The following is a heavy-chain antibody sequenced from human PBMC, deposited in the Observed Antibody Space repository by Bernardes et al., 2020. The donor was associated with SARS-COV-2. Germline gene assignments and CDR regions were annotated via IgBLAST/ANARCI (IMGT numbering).Heavy chain of an antibody. J-gene: IGHJ4*02. CDR1: GFSLHHYN. Sequence: GGCLSPSGAAAGFSLHHYNMHWVRPAPGKGLEWVASISNDGSDRYEADSVKGRFTISRDNPKNTLYLQMNRLRDEDTAVYYCAKDRLWLQSEDPLEYRGQGTLVTVSS. CDR3: AKDRLWLQSEDPLEY. V-gene: IGHV3-30*18. D-gene: IGHD5-12*01. CDR2: ISNDGSDR.